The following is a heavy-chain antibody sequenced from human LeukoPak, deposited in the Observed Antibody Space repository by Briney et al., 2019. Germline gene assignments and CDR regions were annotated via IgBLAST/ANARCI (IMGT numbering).Heavy chain of an antibody. Sequence: ASVKVSCKASGYTFTSYYMHWVRQAPGQGLEWMGIINPSGGSTSYAQKFQGRVTMTRDTSTSTVYMELSSLRSEDTAVYYCARGPPSDFWSGLDYYYYMDVWGKGTTVTVSS. J-gene: IGHJ6*03. CDR2: INPSGGST. V-gene: IGHV1-46*01. CDR1: GYTFTSYY. D-gene: IGHD3-3*01. CDR3: ARGPPSDFWSGLDYYYYMDV.